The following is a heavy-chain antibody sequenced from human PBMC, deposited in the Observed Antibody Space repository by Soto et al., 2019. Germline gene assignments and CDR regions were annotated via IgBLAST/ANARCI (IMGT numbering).Heavy chain of an antibody. CDR2: ISAYNGNT. D-gene: IGHD6-19*01. CDR3: ARVTSSGWYRRDWFDP. CDR1: GYTFTSYG. J-gene: IGHJ5*02. V-gene: IGHV1-18*01. Sequence: GASVKVSCKASGYTFTSYGISWVRQAPGQGLEWMGWISAYNGNTNYAQKLQSRVTMTTDTSTSTAYMELRSLRSDDTAVYYCARVTSSGWYRRDWFDPWGQGTLVTVSS.